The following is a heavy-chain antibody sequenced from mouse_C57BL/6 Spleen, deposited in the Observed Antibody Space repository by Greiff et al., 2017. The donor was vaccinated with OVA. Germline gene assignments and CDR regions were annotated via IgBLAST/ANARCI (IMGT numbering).Heavy chain of an antibody. CDR3: AFETAQATWFAY. D-gene: IGHD3-2*02. J-gene: IGHJ3*01. V-gene: IGHV1-74*01. CDR1: GYTFTSYW. CDR2: IHPSDSDT. Sequence: QVQLQQPGAELVKPGASVKVSCKASGYTFTSYWMHWVKQRPGQGLEWIGRIHPSDSDTNYNQKFKGKATLTVDKSSSTAYMQLSSLTSEDSAVDYCAFETAQATWFAYWGQGTLVTVSA.